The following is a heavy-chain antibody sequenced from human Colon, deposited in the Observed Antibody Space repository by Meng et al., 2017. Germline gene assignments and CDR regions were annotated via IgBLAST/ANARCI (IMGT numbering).Heavy chain of an antibody. J-gene: IGHJ4*02. Sequence: EVQLLESGGGLVQPGGSLRLSCAASGVDFNSYARSWVRQVPGKGLEWVASISGSGGVRYYADSVKGRFTISRDNSKDTLYLQLNNLRAADAAIYYCANAPNLATALDSWGQGTLFPFSS. CDR1: GVDFNSYA. CDR3: ANAPNLATALDS. D-gene: IGHD2-21*02. CDR2: ISGSGGVR. V-gene: IGHV3-23*01.